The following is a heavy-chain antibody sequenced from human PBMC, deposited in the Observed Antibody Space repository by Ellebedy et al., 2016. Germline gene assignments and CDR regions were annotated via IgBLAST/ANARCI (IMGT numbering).Heavy chain of an antibody. J-gene: IGHJ4*02. V-gene: IGHV3-9*01. D-gene: IGHD3-10*01. CDR1: GFTFDDYA. Sequence: SLKISXATSGFTFDDYALHWVRQVPGKGLEWVSGISWNSAAIGYGEAVKGRFTISRDSAKNYLYLQMNSLRVEDTGLYFCAKGTMDYLHHWGQGTLVTVSS. CDR2: ISWNSAAI. CDR3: AKGTMDYLHH.